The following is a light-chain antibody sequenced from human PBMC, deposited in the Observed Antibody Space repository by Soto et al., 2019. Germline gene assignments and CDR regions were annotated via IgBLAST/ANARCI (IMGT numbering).Light chain of an antibody. CDR1: QSVSSN. CDR2: GAS. V-gene: IGKV3-15*01. Sequence: EIVMPQSPATLSVSPGERATLSCRASQSVSSNLAWYQQKPGQAPRLLIYGASTSATGIPARFSGSGSGTEFTLTISSLQSEDFAVYYGQQYNNWPRTFGQGTKVESK. CDR3: QQYNNWPRT. J-gene: IGKJ1*01.